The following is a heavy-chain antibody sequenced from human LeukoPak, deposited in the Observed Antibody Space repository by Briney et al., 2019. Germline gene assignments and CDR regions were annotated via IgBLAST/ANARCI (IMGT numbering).Heavy chain of an antibody. CDR1: GGSISSYY. CDR2: IYYTGTT. V-gene: IGHV4-59*01. D-gene: IGHD1-26*01. Sequence: SETLSLTCSVSGGSISSYYWRWVRQPPGKGLEWIGYIYYTGTTSYNPSLNSRVTISVDTSKNQFSLELSSVTAADTAVYFCARYFSGKTLDYWGQGTLVTVSS. CDR3: ARYFSGKTLDY. J-gene: IGHJ4*02.